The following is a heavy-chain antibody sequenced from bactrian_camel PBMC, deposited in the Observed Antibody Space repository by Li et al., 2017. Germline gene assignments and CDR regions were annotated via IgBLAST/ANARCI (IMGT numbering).Heavy chain of an antibody. CDR3: AAELSSGYCDKGTRFFRY. D-gene: IGHD4*01. J-gene: IGHJ4*01. CDR2: FRYTFGRTT. Sequence: HVQLVESGGGSVQPGGSLRLSCAISGNTYSLNCLGWFRQAPGMEPEQVAVFRYTFGRTTYYADSVKGRFTISQDNAKNTLYLQMSNLKPEDTGMYYCAAELSSGYCDKGTRFFRYWGQGTQVTVS. V-gene: IGHV3S54*01. CDR1: GNTYSLNC.